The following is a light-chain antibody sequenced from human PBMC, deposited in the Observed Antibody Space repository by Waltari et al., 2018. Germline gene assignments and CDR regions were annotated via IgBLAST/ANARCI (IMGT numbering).Light chain of an antibody. V-gene: IGKV3-20*01. CDR3: QQYGSSPKT. Sequence: EIVLTQSPGTLSLSPGERATLSCRASQSLSGSYLAWDKHKPGQAPRLLIYGASSRATGIPDRFSGIGSGTDFTLTISRLEPEDFAVYYGQQYGSSPKTFGQGTKVEIK. CDR2: GAS. CDR1: QSLSGSY. J-gene: IGKJ1*01.